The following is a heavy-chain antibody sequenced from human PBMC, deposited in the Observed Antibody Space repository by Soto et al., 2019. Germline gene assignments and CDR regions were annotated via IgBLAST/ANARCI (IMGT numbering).Heavy chain of an antibody. D-gene: IGHD3-10*01. J-gene: IGHJ5*02. CDR2: IYYRGST. V-gene: IGHV4-59*01. Sequence: SETLSLTCTVSGDSITGSHWNWIRQPLGKPLEWIGYIYYRGSTNYNPSLKSRLTLSVDTSKNQIFLRLNSLTAAETAVYYCAFSAIGGGEVHPWFAPWARGFLVPVSS. CDR1: GDSITGSH. CDR3: AFSAIGGGEVHPWFAP.